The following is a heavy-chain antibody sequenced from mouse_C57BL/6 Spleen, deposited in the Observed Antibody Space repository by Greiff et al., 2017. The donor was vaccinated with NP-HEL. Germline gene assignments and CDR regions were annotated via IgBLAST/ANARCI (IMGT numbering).Heavy chain of an antibody. V-gene: IGHV1-82*01. J-gene: IGHJ3*01. Sequence: QVQLQQSGPELVKPGASVKISCKASGYAFSSSWMNWVKQRPGKGLEWIGRIYPGDGDTNYNGKFKGKATLTADKSSSTAYMQLSSLTSEDSAVYFCAPAQATWFAYWGQGTLVTVSA. CDR3: APAQATWFAY. D-gene: IGHD3-2*02. CDR2: IYPGDGDT. CDR1: GYAFSSSW.